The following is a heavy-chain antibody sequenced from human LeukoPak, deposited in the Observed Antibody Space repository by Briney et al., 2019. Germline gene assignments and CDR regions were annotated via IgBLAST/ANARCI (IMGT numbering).Heavy chain of an antibody. CDR3: ARQYGDNSGSLDH. CDR2: ISTYNGNT. Sequence: GASVEVSCKASGYTFFTYGVTWVRQASGQGLEWMGWISTYNGNTIAQKFQGRVTLTTDTSTSTAYMELRSLKSDDTAVYYCARQYGDNSGSLDHWGQGTPVTVSS. D-gene: IGHD4-23*01. J-gene: IGHJ4*02. V-gene: IGHV1-18*01. CDR1: GYTFFTYG.